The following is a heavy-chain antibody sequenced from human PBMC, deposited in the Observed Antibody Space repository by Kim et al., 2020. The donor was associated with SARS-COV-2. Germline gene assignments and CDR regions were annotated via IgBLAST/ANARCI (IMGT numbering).Heavy chain of an antibody. CDR1: GGSISSYY. Sequence: SETLSLTCTVSGGSISSYYWSWIRQPPGKGLEWIGYIYYSGSTNYNPSLKSRVTISVDTSKNQFSLKLSSVTAADTAVYYCAREISVVVPAARDYYYMDVWGEGTTLTVSS. D-gene: IGHD2-2*01. CDR3: AREISVVVPAARDYYYMDV. V-gene: IGHV4-59*01. CDR2: IYYSGST. J-gene: IGHJ6*03.